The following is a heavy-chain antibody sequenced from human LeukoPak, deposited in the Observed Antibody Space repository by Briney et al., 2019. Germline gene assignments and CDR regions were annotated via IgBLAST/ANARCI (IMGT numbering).Heavy chain of an antibody. D-gene: IGHD6-6*01. V-gene: IGHV4-30-2*01. CDR3: AKMSSSSNWFDP. J-gene: IGHJ5*02. CDR2: IYHSGTT. Sequence: SETLSLTCAVSGGSMSSGVYSWSWIRQPPGKGLEFIGYIYHSGTTYYHPSLKSRLTISVDRSENQLSLKLTSVTAADTAVYYCAKMSSSSNWFDPWGQGTLVTVSS. CDR1: GGSMSSGVYS.